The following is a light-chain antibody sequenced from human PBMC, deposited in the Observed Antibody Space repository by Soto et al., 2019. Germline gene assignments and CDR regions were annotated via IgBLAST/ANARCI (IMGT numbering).Light chain of an antibody. CDR2: AAS. Sequence: DIQMTQSPSSLSASVGDRVTITCRASQSISSYLNWYQQKPGKAPKLLIYAASSLQSGVPSRFSGSGSGTDFSLTISSLQPQDFAGYYCQRRNSTLLLTFGGGTKVEIK. J-gene: IGKJ4*01. V-gene: IGKV1-39*01. CDR1: QSISSY. CDR3: QRRNSTLLLT.